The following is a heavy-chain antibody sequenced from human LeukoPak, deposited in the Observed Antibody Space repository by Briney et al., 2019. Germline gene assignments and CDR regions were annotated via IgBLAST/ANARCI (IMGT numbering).Heavy chain of an antibody. V-gene: IGHV3-23*01. D-gene: IGHD3-10*01. CDR2: ISDSGGST. CDR1: GFTFGDYA. J-gene: IGHJ5*02. Sequence: GGSLRLSCTASGFTFGDYAMSWVRQAPGKGLEWVASISDSGGSTYYVDSVRGRFTISRDNSKNTLYLQMNSLRAEDTAIYSCARDIRGSGNYGWFDPWGQGTLVTVSS. CDR3: ARDIRGSGNYGWFDP.